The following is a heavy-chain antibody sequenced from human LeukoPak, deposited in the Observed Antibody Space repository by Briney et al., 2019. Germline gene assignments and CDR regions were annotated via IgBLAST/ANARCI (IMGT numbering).Heavy chain of an antibody. Sequence: GGSPRLSCAGSGFTFTDSAINWVRQAPGKGLEWVSSINNIATHSYYAASVKGRFSICRDDAKNSVYLQMHSLRAEDTAIYYCARDPTRYLRYGYFDYWGQGAQVTVSS. J-gene: IGHJ4*02. CDR2: INNIATHS. CDR1: GFTFTDSA. V-gene: IGHV3-21*01. CDR3: ARDPTRYLRYGYFDY. D-gene: IGHD4-17*01.